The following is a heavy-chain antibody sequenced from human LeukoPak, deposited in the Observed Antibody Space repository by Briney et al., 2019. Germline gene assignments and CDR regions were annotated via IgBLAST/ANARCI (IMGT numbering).Heavy chain of an antibody. CDR1: GGSISGFY. D-gene: IGHD6-19*01. CDR2: IYYSGST. Sequence: PSETLSLTCTVSGGSISGFYWSWIRQPPGKGLEWIGYIYYSGSTNYNPSLKSRVTISVDTSKNQFSLKLSSVTATDTAVYYCARSSGWYSDYWGQGTLVTVSS. CDR3: ARSSGWYSDY. J-gene: IGHJ4*02. V-gene: IGHV4-59*08.